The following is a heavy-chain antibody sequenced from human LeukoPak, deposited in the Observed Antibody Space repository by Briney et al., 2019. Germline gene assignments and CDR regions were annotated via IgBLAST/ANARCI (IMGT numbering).Heavy chain of an antibody. V-gene: IGHV4-59*01. CDR2: IYYSGST. D-gene: IGHD2-8*01. Sequence: PSETLSLTCTVSGGSISSYYWSWIRQPPGKGLEWIGYIYYSGSTNYNPSLKSRVTISVDTSKNQFSLKLSSVTAADTAVYYCARRQNGFDYWGQGALVTVSS. CDR3: ARRQNGFDY. J-gene: IGHJ4*02. CDR1: GGSISSYY.